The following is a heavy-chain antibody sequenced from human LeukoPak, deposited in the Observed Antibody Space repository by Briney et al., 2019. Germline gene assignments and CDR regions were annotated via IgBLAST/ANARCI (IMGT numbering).Heavy chain of an antibody. V-gene: IGHV3-21*01. CDR3: AKEGLRYFDWSPLGY. J-gene: IGHJ4*02. D-gene: IGHD3-9*01. CDR1: GFTFSSYS. Sequence: GGSLRLSCAASGFTFSSYSMNWVRQAPGKGLEWVSSISSSSSYIYYADSVKGRFTISRDNSKNTLYLQMNSLRAEDTAVYYCAKEGLRYFDWSPLGYWGQGTLVTVSS. CDR2: ISSSSSYI.